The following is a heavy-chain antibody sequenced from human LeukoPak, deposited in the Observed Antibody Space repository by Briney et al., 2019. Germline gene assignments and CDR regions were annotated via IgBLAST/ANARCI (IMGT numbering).Heavy chain of an antibody. J-gene: IGHJ4*02. CDR2: IYTSGST. D-gene: IGHD3-3*01. V-gene: IGHV4-61*02. CDR1: GGSISSGSYY. CDR3: AKGTIFVTFDY. Sequence: SETLSLTCTVSGGSISSGSYYWSWIRQPAGKGLEWIGRIYTSGSTNYNPSLKSRVTISVDTSKNQFSLKLSSVTAADTAVYYCAKGTIFVTFDYWGQGTLVTVSS.